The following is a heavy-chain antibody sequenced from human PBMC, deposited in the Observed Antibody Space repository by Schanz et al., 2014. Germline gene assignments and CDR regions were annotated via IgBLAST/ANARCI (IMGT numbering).Heavy chain of an antibody. J-gene: IGHJ6*02. D-gene: IGHD6-13*01. V-gene: IGHV3-21*02. CDR2: ISRSSSSI. CDR3: AKDIAPLAARPGYGMDV. Sequence: EVQLLASGGGLVQPGGSLRLTCLTSGFTFTDHAMSWVRQAPGKGLEWVSSISRSSSSIYYADSVKGRFTISRDNAKNSLYLQMHSLRAEDTAVYYCAKDIAPLAARPGYGMDVWGQGTTVTVSS. CDR1: GFTFTDHA.